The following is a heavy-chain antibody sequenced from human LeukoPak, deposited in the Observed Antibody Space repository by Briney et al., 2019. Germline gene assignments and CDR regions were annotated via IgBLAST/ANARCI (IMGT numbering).Heavy chain of an antibody. Sequence: GASVKVSCKASGYTFTGYYMHWVRQAPGQGLEWMGWISAYNGNTNYAQKLQGRVTMTTDTSTSTAYMELRSLRSDDTAVYYCARDRLLLWFGEFTYYYYMDVWGKGTTVTVSS. CDR3: ARDRLLLWFGEFTYYYYMDV. D-gene: IGHD3-10*01. CDR2: ISAYNGNT. CDR1: GYTFTGYY. V-gene: IGHV1-18*04. J-gene: IGHJ6*03.